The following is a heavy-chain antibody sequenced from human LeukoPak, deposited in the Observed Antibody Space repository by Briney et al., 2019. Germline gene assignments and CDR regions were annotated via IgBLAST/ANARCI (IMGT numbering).Heavy chain of an antibody. D-gene: IGHD4-23*01. J-gene: IGHJ6*03. V-gene: IGHV4-59*07. CDR2: IYYSGST. CDR3: ARVKGLGGSYYYYYYMDV. CDR1: GDSISSYY. Sequence: SDTLSLTCTVSGDSISSYYWSWIRQPPGKGLEWIGYIYYSGSTNYNPSLKSRVTISVDTSKNQFSLKLSSVTAADTAVYYCARVKGLGGSYYYYYYMDVWGKGTTVTVSS.